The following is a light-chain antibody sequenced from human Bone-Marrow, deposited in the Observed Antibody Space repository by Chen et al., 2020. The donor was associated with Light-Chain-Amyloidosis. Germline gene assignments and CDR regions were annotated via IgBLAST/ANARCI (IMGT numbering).Light chain of an antibody. CDR1: SSDVGGDNH. J-gene: IGLJ1*01. CDR2: EVT. CDR3: SSYTITNTLV. V-gene: IGLV2-14*01. Sequence: QSALTQPASVSGSPGQSITISCTGTSSDVGGDNHVSWYQQPPDKTPKLMIYEVTNRPSWVPDRFSGSKSDNTASLTISGLQTEDEADYFCSSYTITNTLVFGGGTRVTVL.